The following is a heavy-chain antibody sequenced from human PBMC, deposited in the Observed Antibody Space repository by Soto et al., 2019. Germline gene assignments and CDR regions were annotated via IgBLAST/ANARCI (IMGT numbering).Heavy chain of an antibody. V-gene: IGHV3-30-3*01. CDR1: GFTFSSYA. D-gene: IGHD3-3*01. J-gene: IGHJ4*02. Sequence: PGGSLRLSCAASGFTFSSYAMHWVRQAPGKGLEWVAVISYDGSNKYYADSVKGRFTISRDNSKNTLYLQMNSLRAEDTAVYYCAREKNDFWSGYYIVYWGQGTLVTVSS. CDR2: ISYDGSNK. CDR3: AREKNDFWSGYYIVY.